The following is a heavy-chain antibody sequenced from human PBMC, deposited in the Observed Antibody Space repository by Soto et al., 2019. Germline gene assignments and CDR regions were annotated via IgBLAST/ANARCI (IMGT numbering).Heavy chain of an antibody. D-gene: IGHD3-3*01. J-gene: IGHJ4*02. CDR3: ERHERIFGDLYYFDY. V-gene: IGHV5-10-1*01. CDR1: GYSFTSYW. Sequence: PGESLKISCKGSGYSFTSYWISWVRQMPGKGLEWMGRIDPSDSYTNYSPSFQGHVTISADKSISTAYLQWSSLKASDTAMYYCERHERIFGDLYYFDYWGQRTLVTVSS. CDR2: IDPSDSYT.